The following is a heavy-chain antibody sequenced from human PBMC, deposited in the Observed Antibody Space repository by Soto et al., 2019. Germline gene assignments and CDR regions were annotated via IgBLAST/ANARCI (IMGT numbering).Heavy chain of an antibody. CDR1: GYTFTSYA. CDR2: INAGNGNT. V-gene: IGHV1-3*01. CDR3: ARAPYYDFWSGTELEKYNWFDP. D-gene: IGHD3-3*01. J-gene: IGHJ5*02. Sequence: GASVKVSCKASGYTFTSYAMHWVRQAPGQRLEWMGWINAGNGNTKYSQKFQGRVTITRDTSASTAYMELSSLRSEDTAVYYCARAPYYDFWSGTELEKYNWFDPWGQGTLVTVSS.